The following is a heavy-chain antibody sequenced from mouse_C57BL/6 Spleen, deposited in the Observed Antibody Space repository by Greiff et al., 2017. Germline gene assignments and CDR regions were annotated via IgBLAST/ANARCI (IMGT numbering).Heavy chain of an antibody. D-gene: IGHD1-1*01. J-gene: IGHJ1*03. CDR1: GYTFTDYY. Sequence: QVQLQQSGPELVKPGASVKISCKASGYTFTDYYINWVKQRPGQGLEWIGWFFPGSGSTYYNEKFKGKDTLTVDKSSSTAYMLLSSLTSEDSAVYFCARSGYYGSSHWYFDVWGTGTTVTVSS. CDR3: ARSGYYGSSHWYFDV. V-gene: IGHV1-75*01. CDR2: FFPGSGST.